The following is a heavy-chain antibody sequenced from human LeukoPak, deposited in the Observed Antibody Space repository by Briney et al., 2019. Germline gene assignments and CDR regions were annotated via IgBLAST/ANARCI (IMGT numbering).Heavy chain of an antibody. CDR1: GLTFSSHA. CDR2: IVSNGGNT. V-gene: IGHV3-64*02. Sequence: GGSLRLSCAASGLTFSSHAMHWIRQAPGKGLEYVSAIVSNGGNTYYADSVRGRFTTSRDNSKDTVYLQMGSLRPEDTAVYYCARGAYYAATDIWGQGALVTVSS. D-gene: IGHD1-26*01. J-gene: IGHJ4*02. CDR3: ARGAYYAATDI.